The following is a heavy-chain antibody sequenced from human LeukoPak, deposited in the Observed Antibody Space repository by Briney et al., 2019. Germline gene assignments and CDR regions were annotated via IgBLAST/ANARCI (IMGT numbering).Heavy chain of an antibody. CDR1: GFTFSSYA. D-gene: IGHD6-19*01. CDR2: ISYDGSNK. V-gene: IGHV3-30-3*01. Sequence: GGSLRLSCAASGFTFSSYAMHWVRQAPGKGLEWVAVISYDGSNKYYADSVKGRFTISRDNSKNTLYLQMNSLRAEDTAVYYCARDSRNLAVAGTSLSYWGQGTLVTVSS. J-gene: IGHJ4*02. CDR3: ARDSRNLAVAGTSLSY.